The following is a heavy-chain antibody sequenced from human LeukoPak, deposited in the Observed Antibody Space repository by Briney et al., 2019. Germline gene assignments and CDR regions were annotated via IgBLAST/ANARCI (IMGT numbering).Heavy chain of an antibody. CDR2: LYYIGSS. CDR3: ARVGSGVYLFLDV. Sequence: PSETLSLTCSVSGGSISSDYWSWIRQPPGKGLEWIGYLYYIGSSNYNRSLKSRVTFSVDMSKNQFSLRLSSVTAADTAVYYCARVGSGVYLFLDVWGQGTTVTVSS. J-gene: IGHJ6*02. D-gene: IGHD5/OR15-5a*01. CDR1: GGSISSDY. V-gene: IGHV4-59*01.